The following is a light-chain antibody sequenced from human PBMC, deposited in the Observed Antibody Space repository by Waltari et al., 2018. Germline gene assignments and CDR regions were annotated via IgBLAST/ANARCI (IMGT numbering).Light chain of an antibody. CDR1: DSVGIY. J-gene: IGKJ1*01. V-gene: IGKV3-20*01. CDR3: QKYVSLPAT. Sequence: TVLTQSPGTLSLSPGERATLSCKASDSVGIYLAWYQQKPGQAPRLLIYHASNRATGIPDRFSGSGSGTDFSLTISRLEPEDSAVYYCQKYVSLPATFGQGTKVEI. CDR2: HAS.